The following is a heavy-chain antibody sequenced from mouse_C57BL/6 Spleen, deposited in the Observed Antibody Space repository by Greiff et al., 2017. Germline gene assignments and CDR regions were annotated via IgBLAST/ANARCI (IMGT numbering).Heavy chain of an antibody. CDR2: IHPNSGST. CDR3: ARSADAKCRYYAMDY. V-gene: IGHV1-64*01. Sequence: VQLQQPGAELVKPGASVKLSCKASGYTFTSYWMHWVKQRPGQGLEWIGMIHPNSGSTNYNEKFKSKATLTVDKSSSTAYMQLSSLTSEDSAVYYCARSADAKCRYYAMDYWGQGTSVTVSS. D-gene: IGHD1-3*01. J-gene: IGHJ4*01. CDR1: GYTFTSYW.